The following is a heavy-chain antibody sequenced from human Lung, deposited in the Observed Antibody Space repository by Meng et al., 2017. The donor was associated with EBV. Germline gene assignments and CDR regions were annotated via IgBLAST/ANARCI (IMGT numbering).Heavy chain of an antibody. CDR2: IYPGDSDT. J-gene: IGHJ4*02. V-gene: IGHV5-51*01. CDR3: AREDEGSYGYNF. Sequence: GAEVKKPGESLKISCKGYGYSFTSYWIGWVRQTPGKGLEWMGTIYPGDSDTRYSPSFQGQVIISGDKTTRTAYLQWSSLKASDTAMYYCAREDEGSYGYNFWGQGTLVTVSS. D-gene: IGHD5-18*01. CDR1: GYSFTSYW.